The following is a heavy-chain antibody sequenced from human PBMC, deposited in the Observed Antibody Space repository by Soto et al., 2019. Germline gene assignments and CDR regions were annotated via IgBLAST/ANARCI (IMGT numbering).Heavy chain of an antibody. D-gene: IGHD3-3*01. CDR2: INAGNGNT. V-gene: IGHV1-3*01. Sequence: ASVKVSCKASGYTFTSYAMHRVRQAPGQRLEWMGWINAGNGNTKYSQKFQGRVTITRDTSASTAYMELSSLRSEDTAVYYCARAIRFLEWLLWSSDAFDIWGQGTMVTVSS. J-gene: IGHJ3*02. CDR3: ARAIRFLEWLLWSSDAFDI. CDR1: GYTFTSYA.